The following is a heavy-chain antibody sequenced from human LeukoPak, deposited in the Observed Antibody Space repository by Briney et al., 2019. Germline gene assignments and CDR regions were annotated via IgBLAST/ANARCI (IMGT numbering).Heavy chain of an antibody. V-gene: IGHV3-53*01. CDR2: IYSGGST. CDR1: GFTVSSNY. J-gene: IGHJ4*02. D-gene: IGHD3-9*01. CDR3: ARARYDILTGYYQYYFDY. Sequence: GGSLRLSCAASGFTVSSNYMSWVRQAPGKGLEWVSVIYSGGSTYYADSVKGRFTISRDNSKNTLYLQMNSLRAEDTAVYYCARARYDILTGYYQYYFDYWGQGTLVTVSS.